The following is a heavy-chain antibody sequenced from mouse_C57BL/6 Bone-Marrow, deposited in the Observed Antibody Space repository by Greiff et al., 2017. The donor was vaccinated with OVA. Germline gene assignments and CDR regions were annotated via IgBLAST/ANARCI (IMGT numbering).Heavy chain of an antibody. Sequence: EVQLQQSGAELVRPGASVKLSCTASGFNIKDDYMHWVKQRTEQGLEWIGWIDPENGDTEYASKFQGKATITADTSSNTAYLQLSSLTSEDTAVYYCTTGPVSYYFDYWGQGTTLTVSS. J-gene: IGHJ2*01. CDR3: TTGPVSYYFDY. D-gene: IGHD6-2*01. CDR2: IDPENGDT. CDR1: GFNIKDDY. V-gene: IGHV14-4*01.